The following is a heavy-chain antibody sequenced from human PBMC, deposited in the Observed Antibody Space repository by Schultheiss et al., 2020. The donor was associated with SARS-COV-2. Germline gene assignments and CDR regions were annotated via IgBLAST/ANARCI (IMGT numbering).Heavy chain of an antibody. D-gene: IGHD3-3*01. CDR1: GFTFSSYW. CDR3: ARADYDFWSGYYTCPY. CDR2: IKQDGSEK. Sequence: GGSLRLSCAASGFTFSSYWMSWVRQAPGKGLEWVANIKQDGSEKYYVDSVKGRFTISRDNAKNSLYLQMNSLRAEDTAVYYCARADYDFWSGYYTCPYWGQGTLVTVSS. V-gene: IGHV3-7*03. J-gene: IGHJ4*02.